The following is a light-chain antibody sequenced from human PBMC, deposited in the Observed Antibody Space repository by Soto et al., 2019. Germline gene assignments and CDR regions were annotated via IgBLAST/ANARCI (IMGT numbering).Light chain of an antibody. CDR2: AAS. Sequence: IQLTQSPSSLSASVGDRVTITCRASQGISSYLAWYQQKPGKAPKLLIYAASSLQSGVPSRFSGSGSGATFTLTIDSLQPEDFATYFCQQSFSAPYTFGQGTKLELK. CDR3: QQSFSAPYT. CDR1: QGISSY. V-gene: IGKV1-39*01. J-gene: IGKJ2*01.